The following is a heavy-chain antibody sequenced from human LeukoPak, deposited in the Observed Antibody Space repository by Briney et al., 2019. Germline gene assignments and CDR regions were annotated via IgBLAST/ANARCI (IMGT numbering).Heavy chain of an antibody. J-gene: IGHJ6*03. CDR3: ARVGSDMDV. D-gene: IGHD2-15*01. CDR1: AGSISSSKG. Sequence: SQTLSLTCSVSAGSISSSKGWSRVRQSPLTGLEWIGEIYLYGTTNYNPSLKSRVTISVDRSKNQFSLKPSSVTAADTAVYSCARVGSDMDVWGKGTTVTVSS. V-gene: IGHV4-4*02. CDR2: IYLYGTT.